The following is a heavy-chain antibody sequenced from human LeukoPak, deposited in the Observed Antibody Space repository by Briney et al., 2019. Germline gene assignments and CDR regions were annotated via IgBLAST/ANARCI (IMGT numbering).Heavy chain of an antibody. CDR3: ARDLTYSSSPPGWYFDL. Sequence: GGSLRLSCAASGFTVSSSYMSWVRQAPGKGLEWVSVLFTGGITYYADSVKGRFTISRDNAKNSLYLQMNSLRAEDTALYYCARDLTYSSSPPGWYFDLWGRGALVTVSS. CDR1: GFTVSSSY. CDR2: LFTGGIT. D-gene: IGHD6-6*01. V-gene: IGHV3-53*01. J-gene: IGHJ2*01.